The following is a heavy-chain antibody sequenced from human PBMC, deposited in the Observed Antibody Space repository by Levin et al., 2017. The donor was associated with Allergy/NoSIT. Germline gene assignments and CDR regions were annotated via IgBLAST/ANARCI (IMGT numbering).Heavy chain of an antibody. CDR1: GFTFDEYA. D-gene: IGHD2-15*01. CDR3: AKVALGYCSGGSGYGFDY. V-gene: IGHV3-9*01. CDR2: ISRNSGSI. J-gene: IGHJ4*02. Sequence: GGSLRLSCAASGFTFDEYAMHWVRQAPGKGLEWVSGISRNSGSIGYADSVKGRFTISRDNAKNSLDLQMNSLRAEDTALYYGAKVALGYCSGGSGYGFDYWGQGTLVTVSS.